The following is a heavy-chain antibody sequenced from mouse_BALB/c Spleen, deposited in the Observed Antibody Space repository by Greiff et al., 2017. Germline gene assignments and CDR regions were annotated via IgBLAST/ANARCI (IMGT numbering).Heavy chain of an antibody. J-gene: IGHJ3*01. V-gene: IGHV14-4*02. D-gene: IGHD1-1*01. Sequence: EVQLQQSGAELVRSGASVKLSCTASGFNIKDYYMHWVKQRPEQGLEWIGWIDPENGDTEYAPKFQGKATMTADTSSNTAYLQLSSLTSEDTAVYYCNNYVSSYGFAYWGQGTLVTVSA. CDR3: NNYVSSYGFAY. CDR2: IDPENGDT. CDR1: GFNIKDYY.